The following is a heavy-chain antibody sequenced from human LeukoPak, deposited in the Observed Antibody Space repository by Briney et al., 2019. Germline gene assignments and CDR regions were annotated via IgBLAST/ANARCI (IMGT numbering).Heavy chain of an antibody. CDR3: ARDAYARYSSGIDY. Sequence: GGSLRLSCAASGFTFSNYGIHWVRQAPGKGLEWVAVIWSAGSNQYYADSVKGRFTISRDNPKNTLYLQMNSLRAEDTAVYYCARDAYARYSSGIDYWGQGTLVIVSS. CDR1: GFTFSNYG. CDR2: IWSAGSNQ. J-gene: IGHJ4*02. V-gene: IGHV3-33*01. D-gene: IGHD6-19*01.